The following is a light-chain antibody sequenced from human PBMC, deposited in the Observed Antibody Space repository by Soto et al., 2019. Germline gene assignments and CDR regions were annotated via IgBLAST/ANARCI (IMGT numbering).Light chain of an antibody. Sequence: VLTQSPATLSLSPGERATLYCTARQSVSMYSAWYQHKPGQAPRLLIYDVSPRATGIPARFSGSGSGTDFTLTISSLDPEDFAVYYCKQRGTSGGGTKV. CDR1: QSVSMY. V-gene: IGKV3-11*01. CDR3: KQRGT. CDR2: DVS. J-gene: IGKJ4*01.